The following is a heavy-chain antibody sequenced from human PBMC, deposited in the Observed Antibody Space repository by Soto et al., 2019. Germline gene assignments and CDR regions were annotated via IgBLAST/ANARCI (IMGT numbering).Heavy chain of an antibody. D-gene: IGHD2-15*01. V-gene: IGHV2-26*01. CDR1: GFSLTGSDVG. Sequence: QVTLKESGPALVNPTETLTVTCTVSGFSLTGSDVGVSWIRQPPGKARERLAHILSNDEEVYSSSLTSRLTISKDTSKNQVVLTMSNMEPVDTATYYCARIRGYCSGGSCYYYYYAMDVWGQGTTVTVAS. J-gene: IGHJ6*02. CDR2: ILSNDEE. CDR3: ARIRGYCSGGSCYYYYYAMDV.